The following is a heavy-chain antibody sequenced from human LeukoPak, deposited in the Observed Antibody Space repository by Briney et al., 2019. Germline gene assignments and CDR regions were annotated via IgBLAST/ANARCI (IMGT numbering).Heavy chain of an antibody. CDR3: AREDCSSTSCQPTGFDY. Sequence: SVKVSCKASGGTFSSYAISWVRQAPGQGLEWMGGIIPIFGTANYAQKFQGRVTITADESTSTAYMELSSLRSEDTAVYYCAREDCSSTSCQPTGFDYWGQGTLVTVSS. D-gene: IGHD2-2*01. V-gene: IGHV1-69*13. J-gene: IGHJ4*02. CDR1: GGTFSSYA. CDR2: IIPIFGTA.